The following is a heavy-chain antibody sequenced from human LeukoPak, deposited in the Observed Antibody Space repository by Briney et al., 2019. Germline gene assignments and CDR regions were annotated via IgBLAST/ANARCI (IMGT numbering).Heavy chain of an antibody. CDR3: GRGGNCRGSTCYRFNAFDI. D-gene: IGHD2-15*01. Sequence: GGSLRLSCVASEFNFFSYGMQWARQAPGKGLVWVSRIFTDGSTTSYADSVKGRFTISRGNAKNSVYLQMNSLRAEDTAVYYCGRGGNCRGSTCYRFNAFDIWGQGTSVTVSS. V-gene: IGHV3-74*01. CDR2: IFTDGSTT. CDR1: EFNFFSYG. J-gene: IGHJ3*02.